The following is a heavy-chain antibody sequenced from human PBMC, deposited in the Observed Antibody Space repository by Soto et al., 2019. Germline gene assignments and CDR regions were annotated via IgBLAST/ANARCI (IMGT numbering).Heavy chain of an antibody. J-gene: IGHJ5*02. CDR1: GGSISSGGYS. CDR2: SYYRGST. V-gene: IGHV4-31*03. Sequence: QVQLQESGPGLVKPSQTLSLTCTVSGGSISSGGYSWSWIRQHPGKVLEWIGYSYYRGSTYYNPSLKSRVTISIDTSKNQFSLKLSSVTAADTAVDYCASLVLVPAAMVAWFDPWGQGTLVTVSS. CDR3: ASLVLVPAAMVAWFDP. D-gene: IGHD2-2*01.